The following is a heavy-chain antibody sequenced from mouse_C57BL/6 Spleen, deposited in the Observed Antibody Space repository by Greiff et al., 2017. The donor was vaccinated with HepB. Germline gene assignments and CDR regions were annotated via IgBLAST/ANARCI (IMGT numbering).Heavy chain of an antibody. J-gene: IGHJ3*01. CDR1: GFNFKNSY. D-gene: IGHD1-1*01. Sequence: EVQLQQSVAELVRPGASVKLSCTASGFNFKNSYMHWVKQRPEQGLEWIGRIDPDTGNTKYTQKFKGKATITADKSSNTAYLQHSSLTSEDAAFYYCARYCIDAYGGFDYWGQGTLVTVSA. CDR2: IDPDTGNT. CDR3: ARYCIDAYGGFDY. V-gene: IGHV14-3*01.